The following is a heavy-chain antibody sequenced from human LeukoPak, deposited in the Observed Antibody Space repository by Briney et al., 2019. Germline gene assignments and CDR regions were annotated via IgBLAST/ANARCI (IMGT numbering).Heavy chain of an antibody. D-gene: IGHD1-26*01. CDR3: ARVTRYPNTFDY. J-gene: IGHJ4*02. CDR1: GGSISSGSYY. Sequence: SETLSLTCTVSGGSISSGSYYWSWIRQPAGKGLEWIGRIYTSGSTNYNPSLKSRGTISVDTSKNQFSLKLTSVTAADTAVYYCARVTRYPNTFDYWAQGTLVTVSS. CDR2: IYTSGST. V-gene: IGHV4-61*02.